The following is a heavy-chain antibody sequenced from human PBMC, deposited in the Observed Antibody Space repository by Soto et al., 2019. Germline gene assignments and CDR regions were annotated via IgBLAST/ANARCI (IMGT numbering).Heavy chain of an antibody. CDR3: ARGATATTARGAFDI. V-gene: IGHV4-31*03. Sequence: QVQLQESGPGLMKPSQTLSLTCSVSAGSISSPGYYWSWIRQHPGKGLEWLGYIFHTGSTDYNPSLKSRLTMSVDTSKNQFSLKFTSVTAADTALYYCARGATATTARGAFDIWGQGTMVTVSS. CDR1: AGSISSPGYY. CDR2: IFHTGST. J-gene: IGHJ3*02. D-gene: IGHD1-1*01.